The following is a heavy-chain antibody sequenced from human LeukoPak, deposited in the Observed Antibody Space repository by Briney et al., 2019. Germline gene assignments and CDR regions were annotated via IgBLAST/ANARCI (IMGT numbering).Heavy chain of an antibody. CDR2: ISRAGDRT. CDR3: AKEGHTVTTPFDY. CDR1: GFIFSSYD. V-gene: IGHV3-23*01. J-gene: IGHJ4*02. D-gene: IGHD4-17*01. Sequence: PGGSLRLSCVGSGFIFSSYDMGWVRQAPGKGLEWVSSISRAGDRTYYEDSVKGRFTISRDNSKNTLYLQMNSLRAEDTAVYYCAKEGHTVTTPFDYWGQGTLVTVSS.